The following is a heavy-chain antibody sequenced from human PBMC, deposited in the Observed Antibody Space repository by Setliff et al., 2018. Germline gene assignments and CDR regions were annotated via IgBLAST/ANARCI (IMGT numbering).Heavy chain of an antibody. CDR2: IKQDGSEK. Sequence: GGSLRLSCEASGFTFSNYWMSWVRQTAGKGLEWVANIKQDGSEKHYVGSVKGRFTISRDNARNSVYLQMNSLRAEDAAVYYCATSDWYAAFDHWGQGTLVTVSS. J-gene: IGHJ4*02. D-gene: IGHD6-19*01. CDR1: GFTFSNYW. V-gene: IGHV3-7*01. CDR3: ATSDWYAAFDH.